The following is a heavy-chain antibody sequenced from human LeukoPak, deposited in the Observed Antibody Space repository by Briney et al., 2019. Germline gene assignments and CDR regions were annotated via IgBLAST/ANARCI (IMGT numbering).Heavy chain of an antibody. V-gene: IGHV3-33*01. Sequence: GGSLRLYCAASGFTFSSYGMHWVRQAPGKGLEWVAVIWYDGSNKYYADSVKGRFTISRDNSKNTLYLQMNSLRAEDTAVYYCAGGATYSSSWYSNFDYWGQGTLVTVSS. D-gene: IGHD6-13*01. CDR2: IWYDGSNK. J-gene: IGHJ4*02. CDR3: AGGATYSSSWYSNFDY. CDR1: GFTFSSYG.